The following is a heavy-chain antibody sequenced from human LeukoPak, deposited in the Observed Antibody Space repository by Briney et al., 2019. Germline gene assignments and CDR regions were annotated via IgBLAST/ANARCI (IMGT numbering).Heavy chain of an antibody. Sequence: AGGSLRLSCAASGFTFSSYAISWVRQAPGKGLEWVSAISGSGGSTYYADSAKGRFTISRDNSKNTLYLQMNSLRAEDTAVYYCAKDSSVVVPAAIPYWGQGTLVTVSS. CDR2: ISGSGGST. CDR1: GFTFSSYA. CDR3: AKDSSVVVPAAIPY. J-gene: IGHJ4*02. D-gene: IGHD2-2*01. V-gene: IGHV3-23*01.